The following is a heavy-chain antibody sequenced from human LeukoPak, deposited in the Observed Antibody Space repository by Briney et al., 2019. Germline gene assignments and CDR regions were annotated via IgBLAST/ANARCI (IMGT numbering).Heavy chain of an antibody. CDR3: AKRLSDGHNSPIDY. Sequence: GGSLRLSCVASGFTLNNYAMNWVRQAPGKGLEWVSGIVHSSGNTYYGDSVKGRFTISTDNSKNTLYLQMNSLRAEDTAVYFCAKRLSDGHNSPIDYWGQGTLVIVSS. D-gene: IGHD5-24*01. CDR1: GFTLNNYA. V-gene: IGHV3-23*01. CDR2: IVHSSGNT. J-gene: IGHJ4*02.